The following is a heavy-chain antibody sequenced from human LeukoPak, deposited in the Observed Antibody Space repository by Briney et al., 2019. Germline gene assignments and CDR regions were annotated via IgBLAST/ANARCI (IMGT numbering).Heavy chain of an antibody. V-gene: IGHV3-30*18. CDR1: GFTFSSYG. Sequence: GGSLRLSCAASGFTFSSYGMPWVRQAPGKGLEWVAVISYDGSNKYYADSVKGRFTISRDNSKNTLYLQMNSLRAEDTAVYYCAKDRATVWYFFFDYWGQGTLVTVSS. CDR3: AKDRATVWYFFFDY. J-gene: IGHJ4*02. D-gene: IGHD1-1*01. CDR2: ISYDGSNK.